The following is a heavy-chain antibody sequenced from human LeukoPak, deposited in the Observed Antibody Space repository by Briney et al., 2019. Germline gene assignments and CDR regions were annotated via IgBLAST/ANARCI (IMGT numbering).Heavy chain of an antibody. D-gene: IGHD1-1*01. V-gene: IGHV3-48*04. CDR1: GFTFSSYS. J-gene: IGHJ4*02. CDR2: ISSSSSTI. CDR3: ARRNDYFDY. Sequence: GGSLRLSCAASGFTFSSYSMNWVRQAPGKGLEWVSYISSSSSTIYYADSMKGRFTISRDNAKNSLYLQMNSLRAEDTAVYYCARRNDYFDYWGQGTLVTVSS.